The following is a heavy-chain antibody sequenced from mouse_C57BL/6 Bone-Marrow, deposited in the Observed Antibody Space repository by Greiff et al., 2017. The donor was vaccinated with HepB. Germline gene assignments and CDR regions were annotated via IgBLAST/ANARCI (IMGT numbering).Heavy chain of an antibody. CDR3: ARRLTGYYAMDY. Sequence: EVHLVESGGGLVKPGGSLKLSCAASGFTFSDYGMHWVRQAPEKGLEWVAYISSGSRTIYYADTVKGRFTISRDNAKNTLFLQMTSLRSEDTAMYYCARRLTGYYAMDYWGQGTSVTVSS. J-gene: IGHJ4*01. V-gene: IGHV5-17*01. CDR1: GFTFSDYG. CDR2: ISSGSRTI. D-gene: IGHD4-1*01.